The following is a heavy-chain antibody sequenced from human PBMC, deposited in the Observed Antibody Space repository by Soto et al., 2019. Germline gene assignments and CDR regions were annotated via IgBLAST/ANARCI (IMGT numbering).Heavy chain of an antibody. V-gene: IGHV3-33*01. D-gene: IGHD1-26*01. J-gene: IGHJ4*02. CDR1: AVTFTGYG. CDR3: ARDGVGSTAYFGYFDY. CDR2: IRFDGSNI. Sequence: QVELVESGGGVVQPGRSLRLSCAASAVTFTGYGMHWVRQAPGKGLEWVAVIRFDGSNIYYADSVKGRFTISRDNARNMLSLQMNSLRAEDTAVYYCARDGVGSTAYFGYFDYWGLGTLVTVSS.